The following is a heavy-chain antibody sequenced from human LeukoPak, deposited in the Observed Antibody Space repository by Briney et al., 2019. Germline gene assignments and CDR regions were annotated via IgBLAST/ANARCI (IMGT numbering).Heavy chain of an antibody. CDR2: IYYSGST. D-gene: IGHD6-6*01. Sequence: SQTLSLTCTVSGGSISSGDYYWSWISQPPGKGLEWIGYIYYSGSTYYNPSLKSRVTISVHTSKNQFSLKLSSVTAADTAVYYCARDVQLGLDYWGQGTLVTVSS. CDR1: GGSISSGDYY. V-gene: IGHV4-30-4*08. CDR3: ARDVQLGLDY. J-gene: IGHJ4*02.